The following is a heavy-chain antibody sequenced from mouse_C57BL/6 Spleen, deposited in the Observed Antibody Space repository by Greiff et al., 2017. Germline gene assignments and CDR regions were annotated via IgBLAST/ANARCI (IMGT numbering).Heavy chain of an antibody. D-gene: IGHD1-1*01. Sequence: QVQLKQSGPELVKPGASVTISCKASGYAFSSSWMNWVKQRPGKGLEWIGRIYPGDGDTNYNGKFKGKATLTADKSSSTAYMQLSSLTSEDSAVYFCAREDYCYGSSPFAYWGQGTLVTVSA. J-gene: IGHJ3*01. CDR2: IYPGDGDT. CDR3: AREDYCYGSSPFAY. V-gene: IGHV1-82*01. CDR1: GYAFSSSW.